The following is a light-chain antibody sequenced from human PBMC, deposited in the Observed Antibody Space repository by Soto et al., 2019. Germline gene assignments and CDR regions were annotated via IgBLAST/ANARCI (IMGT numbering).Light chain of an antibody. J-gene: IGKJ1*01. Sequence: IKGNMSPCALSASGKDRVSLTCPASQTISTWMAWYQQKQEKAPKLLVYDASTLKSGVASRFSGSGSGTEFTLIISGVLPDHSATYYCQLYTTTQLLGMLGQGTKVDIK. V-gene: IGKV1-5*01. CDR1: QTISTW. CDR2: DAS. CDR3: QLYTTTQLLGM.